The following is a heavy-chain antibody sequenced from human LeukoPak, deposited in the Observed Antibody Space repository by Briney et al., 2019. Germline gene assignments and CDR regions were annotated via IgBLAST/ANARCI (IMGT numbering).Heavy chain of an antibody. CDR3: ARDRGKAAAAFGY. D-gene: IGHD6-13*01. V-gene: IGHV3-30*04. CDR1: GFTFSSSA. CDR2: ISHDGSNE. J-gene: IGHJ4*02. Sequence: GGSLRLSCAASGFTFSSSAMHWVRQAPGKGLEWVAFISHDGSNEYYADSVKGRFTISRDSSKNTLYLQMNSLRAEDTAVYYCARDRGKAAAAFGYWGRGTLVTVSS.